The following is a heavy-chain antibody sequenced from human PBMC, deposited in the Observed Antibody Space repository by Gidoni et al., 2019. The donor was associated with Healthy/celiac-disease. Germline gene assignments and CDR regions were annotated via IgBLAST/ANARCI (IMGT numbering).Heavy chain of an antibody. CDR2: ISSSSSYI. V-gene: IGHV3-21*01. CDR1: GFTFSSYS. Sequence: EVQLVESGGGLVKPGGSLRISCAASGFTFSSYSMNWVRQAPGKGLEWFSSISSSSSYIYSADSVKGRFTISRDNAKNSLYLQMNSLRAEDTAVYYCASTGGSGSYVYWGQGTLVTVSS. J-gene: IGHJ4*02. CDR3: ASTGGSGSYVY. D-gene: IGHD3-10*01.